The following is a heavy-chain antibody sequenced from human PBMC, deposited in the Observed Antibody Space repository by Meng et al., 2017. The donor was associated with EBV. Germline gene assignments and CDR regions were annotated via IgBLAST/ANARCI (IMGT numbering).Heavy chain of an antibody. CDR3: ARGYRGSSWYLGY. J-gene: IGHJ4*02. D-gene: IGHD6-13*01. Sequence: QGVLVQSVAEVKKPGSSVKVSRKASGGTFSSYAISWVQQAPGQGLEWMGGIIPIFGTANYAQKFQGRVTITADESTSTAYMELSCLRSEDTAVYYCARGYRGSSWYLGYWGQGTLVTVSS. CDR2: IIPIFGTA. V-gene: IGHV1-69*01. CDR1: GGTFSSYA.